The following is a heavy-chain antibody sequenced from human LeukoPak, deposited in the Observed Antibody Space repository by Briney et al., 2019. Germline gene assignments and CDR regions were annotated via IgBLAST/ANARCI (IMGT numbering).Heavy chain of an antibody. J-gene: IGHJ5*02. Sequence: SVKVSCKASGYTFTGFYMHWVRQAPGQGLEWMGGIIPIFGTANYAQKFQGRVTITADESTSTAYMELSSLRSEDTAVYYCARSEQDGYNLNWFDPWGQGTLVTVSS. D-gene: IGHD5-24*01. CDR1: GYTFTGFY. CDR2: IIPIFGTA. V-gene: IGHV1-69*13. CDR3: ARSEQDGYNLNWFDP.